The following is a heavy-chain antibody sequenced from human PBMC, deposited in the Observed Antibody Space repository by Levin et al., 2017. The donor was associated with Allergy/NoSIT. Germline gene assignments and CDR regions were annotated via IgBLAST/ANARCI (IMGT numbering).Heavy chain of an antibody. Sequence: GESLKISCTASGFTFGDYAMSWFRQAPGKGLEWVGFIRSKAYGGTTEYAASVKGRFTISRDDSKSIAYLQMNSLKTEDTAVYYCTRDLELLPYYDFWSGYRYYFDYWGQGTLVTVSS. V-gene: IGHV3-49*03. CDR1: GFTFGDYA. D-gene: IGHD3-3*01. CDR2: IRSKAYGGTT. J-gene: IGHJ4*02. CDR3: TRDLELLPYYDFWSGYRYYFDY.